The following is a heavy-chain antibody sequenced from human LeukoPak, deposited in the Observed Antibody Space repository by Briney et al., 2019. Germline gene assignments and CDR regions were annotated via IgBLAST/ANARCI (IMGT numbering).Heavy chain of an antibody. CDR3: AREGLNMVRGIIPKEAWGWFDP. CDR2: IYYSGST. V-gene: IGHV4-39*02. Sequence: PSETLSLTCTVSGGSISSSSYYWGWIRQPPGKGLEWIGSIYYSGSTYYNPSLKSRVTISVDTSKNQFSLKLSSVNAADTAVYYCAREGLNMVRGIIPKEAWGWFDPWGQGTLVTVSS. J-gene: IGHJ5*02. D-gene: IGHD3-10*01. CDR1: GGSISSSSYY.